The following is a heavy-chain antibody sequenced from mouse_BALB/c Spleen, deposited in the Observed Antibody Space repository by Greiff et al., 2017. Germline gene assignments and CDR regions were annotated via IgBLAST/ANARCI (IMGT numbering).Heavy chain of an antibody. V-gene: IGHV14-3*02. CDR2: IDPANGNT. J-gene: IGHJ2*01. CDR1: GFNIKDTY. D-gene: IGHD2-14*01. Sequence: VQLQQSGAELVKPGASVKLSCTASGFNIKDTYMHWVKQRPEQGLEWIGRIDPANGNTKYDPKFQGKATITADTSSNTAYLQLNSLTSEDSAVYYCAREGYLGDFDYWGQGTTLTVSS. CDR3: AREGYLGDFDY.